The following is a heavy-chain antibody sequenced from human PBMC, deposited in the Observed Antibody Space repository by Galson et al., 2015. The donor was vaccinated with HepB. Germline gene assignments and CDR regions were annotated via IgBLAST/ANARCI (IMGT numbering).Heavy chain of an antibody. CDR3: AKRSSRGVIIFFDY. D-gene: IGHD3-10*01. CDR2: ISSGGDKT. Sequence: SLRLSCAASGFTFTNFAMYWVRQAPGTGLEWVSTISSGGDKTYYTDSVKGRFTVSRDNSKNTVYLQMTRLRAEDTALYYCAKRSSRGVIIFFDYWGQGTLVTVSS. J-gene: IGHJ4*02. V-gene: IGHV3-23*01. CDR1: GFTFTNFA.